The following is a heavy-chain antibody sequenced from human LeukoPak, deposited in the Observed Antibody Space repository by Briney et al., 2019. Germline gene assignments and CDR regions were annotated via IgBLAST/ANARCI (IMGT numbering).Heavy chain of an antibody. CDR2: INWNGGST. V-gene: IGHV3-20*04. D-gene: IGHD2-8*01. Sequence: PGGSLRLSCAASGFTFSSYWMSWVRQAPGKGLEWVSGINWNGGSTVYADSVKGRFTISRDNAKNSLYLQMNSLRAEDTALYYCARVRYCTNGVCYNMDVWGKGTTVTVSS. J-gene: IGHJ6*03. CDR3: ARVRYCTNGVCYNMDV. CDR1: GFTFSSYW.